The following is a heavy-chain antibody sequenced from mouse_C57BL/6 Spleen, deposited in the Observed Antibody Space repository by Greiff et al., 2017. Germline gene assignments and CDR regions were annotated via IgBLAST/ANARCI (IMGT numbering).Heavy chain of an antibody. Sequence: VQLQESGAELARPGASVKMSCKASGYTFTSYTMHWVKQRPGQGLEWIGYINPSSGYTKYNQKFKDKATLTADKSSSTAYMQLSSLTSEDSAVYYCARWLLYYFDYWGQGTTLTVSS. D-gene: IGHD2-3*01. CDR2: INPSSGYT. J-gene: IGHJ2*01. CDR1: GYTFTSYT. V-gene: IGHV1-4*01. CDR3: ARWLLYYFDY.